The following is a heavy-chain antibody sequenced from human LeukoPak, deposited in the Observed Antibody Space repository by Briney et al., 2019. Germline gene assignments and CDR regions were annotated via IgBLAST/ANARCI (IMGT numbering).Heavy chain of an antibody. D-gene: IGHD6-13*01. CDR2: MNPNSGNT. CDR1: GYTFTSYD. J-gene: IGHJ6*03. Sequence: ASVKVSCKASGYTFTSYDINWVRQATGQGVEWMGWMNPNSGNTGYAQKFQGRVTMTRNTSISTAYMELSSLRSEDTAVYYCARWYSSWYSLPEYYYYYMDVWGKGTTVTVSS. V-gene: IGHV1-8*01. CDR3: ARWYSSWYSLPEYYYYYMDV.